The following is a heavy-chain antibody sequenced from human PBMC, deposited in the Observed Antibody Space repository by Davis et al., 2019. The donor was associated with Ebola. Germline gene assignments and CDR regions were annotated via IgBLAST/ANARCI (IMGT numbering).Heavy chain of an antibody. CDR2: ISSSSSYI. J-gene: IGHJ6*03. D-gene: IGHD3-3*01. CDR3: ARGPGQGYYDFWSGYLIYYYYYYMDV. V-gene: IGHV3-21*01. Sequence: GESLKISCAASGFTFSSYSMNWVRQAPGKGLEWVSSISSSSSYIYYADSVKGRFTISRDNAKNSLYLQMNSLRAEDTAVYYCARGPGQGYYDFWSGYLIYYYYYYMDVWGKGTTVTVSS. CDR1: GFTFSSYS.